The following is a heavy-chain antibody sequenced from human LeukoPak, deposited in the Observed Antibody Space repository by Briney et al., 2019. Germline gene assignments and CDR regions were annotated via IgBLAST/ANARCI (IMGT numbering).Heavy chain of an antibody. J-gene: IGHJ2*01. D-gene: IGHD3-22*01. Sequence: PSETLSLTCAVYGGSFSGYYWSWIRQPAGKGLEWIGRIYTSGSTNYNPSLKSRVTMSVDTSKNQFSLKLSSVTAADTAVYYCARSSSRRYDSSGYYNWYFDLWGRGTLVTVSS. CDR2: IYTSGST. CDR1: GGSFSGYY. V-gene: IGHV4-59*10. CDR3: ARSSSRRYDSSGYYNWYFDL.